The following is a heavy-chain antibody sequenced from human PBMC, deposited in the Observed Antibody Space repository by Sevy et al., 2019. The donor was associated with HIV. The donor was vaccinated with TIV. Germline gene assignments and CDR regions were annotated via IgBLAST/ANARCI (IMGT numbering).Heavy chain of an antibody. CDR3: AKGMTYYDI. CDR2: ISTGGGST. J-gene: IGHJ3*02. D-gene: IGHD3-10*01. Sequence: GGSLRLSCAASGFTFSSSAMTWVRQAPGKGLEWVSSISTGGGSTYYPDSVKGRFTISRDNSKNTLWLQMDSLRADDTAIYYCAKGMTYYDIWGQGTMVTVSS. CDR1: GFTFSSSA. V-gene: IGHV3-23*01.